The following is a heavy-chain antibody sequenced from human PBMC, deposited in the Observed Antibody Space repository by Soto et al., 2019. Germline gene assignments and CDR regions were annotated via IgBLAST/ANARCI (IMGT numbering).Heavy chain of an antibody. CDR1: GFTFSSYG. CDR2: IWYDGSNK. V-gene: IGHV3-33*01. Sequence: PGGPLSPSCPASGFTFSSYGMNWVRQAPGKGLEWVAVIWYDGSNKYYADSVKGRFTISRDNSKNTLYLQMNSLRAEDTAVYYCARELAAAGFDYWGQGTLVTVSS. D-gene: IGHD6-13*01. J-gene: IGHJ4*02. CDR3: ARELAAAGFDY.